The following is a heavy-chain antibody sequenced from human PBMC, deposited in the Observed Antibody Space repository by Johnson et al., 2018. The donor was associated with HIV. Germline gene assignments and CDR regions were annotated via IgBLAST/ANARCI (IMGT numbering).Heavy chain of an antibody. J-gene: IGHJ3*02. CDR3: ARGEGGTYLPDAFDI. CDR1: GFSFSTYW. Sequence: VLLVESGGRLVQPGGSLRLSCAASGFSFSTYWMHWVRRVPGKGLVWVSRIDTEGSDTTYADSVKGRFIISRDNSKNTLYLQMNSLRAEDTAVYYCARGEGGTYLPDAFDIWGQGTMVTVSS. D-gene: IGHD1-26*01. V-gene: IGHV3-74*03. CDR2: IDTEGSDT.